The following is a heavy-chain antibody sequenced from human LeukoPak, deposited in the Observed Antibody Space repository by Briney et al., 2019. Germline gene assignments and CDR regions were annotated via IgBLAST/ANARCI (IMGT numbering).Heavy chain of an antibody. V-gene: IGHV4-30-2*03. CDR2: VYHSGST. CDR3: ARTSKSLTDY. J-gene: IGHJ4*02. CDR1: GGSISSGDYY. Sequence: SQTLSLTCAVSGGSISSGDYYWSWIRQPPGKGLEWIGSVYHSGSTYYNPSLKSRVTISVDTSKNQFSLKLSSVTAADTAVYYCARTSKSLTDYWGQGTLVTVSS. D-gene: IGHD4-11*01.